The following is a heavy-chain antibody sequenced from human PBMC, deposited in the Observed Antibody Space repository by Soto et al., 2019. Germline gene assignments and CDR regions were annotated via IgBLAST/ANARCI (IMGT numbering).Heavy chain of an antibody. D-gene: IGHD6-19*01. CDR1: GFIFSSYA. Sequence: GGSLRLSCAASGFIFSSYAMSWVRQAPGKGLEWVSAISSGGSTYYADSVKGRFTISRDNPKNTLYLQMSSLRAEDTAVYYCAKDRTGITMGGAYQWGQGTLVTVSS. J-gene: IGHJ4*02. CDR3: AKDRTGITMGGAYQ. V-gene: IGHV3-23*01. CDR2: ISSGGST.